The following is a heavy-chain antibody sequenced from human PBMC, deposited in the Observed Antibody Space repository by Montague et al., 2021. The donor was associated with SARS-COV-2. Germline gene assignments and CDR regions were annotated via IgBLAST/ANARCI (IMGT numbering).Heavy chain of an antibody. CDR1: GGSFSGYY. V-gene: IGHV4-34*01. J-gene: IGHJ5*02. CDR3: ASLTLGYCSSTSCYSDWFDH. D-gene: IGHD2-2*02. CDR2: INHSGST. Sequence: SETLSLTCAVYGGSFSGYYWSWIRQPPPKGLEWIGEINHSGSTNYNPSLKSRVTISVDTSTNQFSLQLSSVSAADTAVYYCASLTLGYCSSTSCYSDWFDHWGQGTLVTVSS.